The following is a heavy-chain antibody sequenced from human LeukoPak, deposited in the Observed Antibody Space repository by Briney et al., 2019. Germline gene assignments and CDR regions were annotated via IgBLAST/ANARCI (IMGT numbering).Heavy chain of an antibody. CDR1: GYRFTNYW. J-gene: IGHJ4*02. CDR2: IYPGDSDI. CDR3: TRQGVYYSDSSAFYY. D-gene: IGHD3-22*01. Sequence: GESLKISCKGSGYRFTNYWIGWGRQMPGKGLELMGSIYPGDSDIRYSPSFQGQVTISADKSFTTAYLQWRSLKASDTAIYYCTRQGVYYSDSSAFYYWGQGNRVTVSS. V-gene: IGHV5-51*01.